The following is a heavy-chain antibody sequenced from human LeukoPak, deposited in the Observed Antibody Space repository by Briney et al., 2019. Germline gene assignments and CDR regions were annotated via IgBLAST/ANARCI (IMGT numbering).Heavy chain of an antibody. CDR2: IKSDGST. CDR1: GFTFSSYW. Sequence: PGGSLRLSCVASGFTFSSYWMHWVRQAPGKGLVWVSRIKSDGSTNYADSVKGRFTISRDNAKNTVSLQMNSLRAEGTGVYFCARAPSEIGGYYPEYFRHWGQGTLVTVSS. CDR3: ARAPSEIGGYYPEYFRH. D-gene: IGHD3-22*01. J-gene: IGHJ1*01. V-gene: IGHV3-74*01.